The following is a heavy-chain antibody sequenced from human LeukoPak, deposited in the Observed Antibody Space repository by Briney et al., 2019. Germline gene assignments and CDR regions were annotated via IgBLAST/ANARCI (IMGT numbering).Heavy chain of an antibody. CDR2: ISAYNGNT. CDR3: ARDAISVVVVAATPDY. J-gene: IGHJ4*02. CDR1: GYTFTSYG. V-gene: IGHV1-18*01. D-gene: IGHD2-15*01. Sequence: GASVKVSCKASGYTFTSYGMSWVRQAPGQGLEWMGWISAYNGNTNYAQKLQGRVTMTTDTSTSTAYMELRSLRSDDTAVYYCARDAISVVVVAATPDYWGQGTLVTVSS.